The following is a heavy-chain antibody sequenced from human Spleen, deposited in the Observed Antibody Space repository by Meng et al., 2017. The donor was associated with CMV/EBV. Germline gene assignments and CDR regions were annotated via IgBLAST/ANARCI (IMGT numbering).Heavy chain of an antibody. CDR3: ARDGWTIAARLGFDC. V-gene: IGHV1-3*01. D-gene: IGHD6-6*01. CDR2: LTAVNGNT. CDR1: FTSYA. Sequence: FTSYAVRWVRRAPGPRLEWMGWLTAVNGNTKYSQTFQRGVTLTRDTSASTAYMELSSLSSEDTAVYYCARDGWTIAARLGFDCWGQGTLVTVSS. J-gene: IGHJ4*02.